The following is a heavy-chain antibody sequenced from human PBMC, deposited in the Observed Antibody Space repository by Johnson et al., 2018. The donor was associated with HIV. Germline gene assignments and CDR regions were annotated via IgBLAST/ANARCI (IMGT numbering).Heavy chain of an antibody. CDR1: GFTFSSYG. CDR2: VWYDGSDK. Sequence: QVQLVESGGGVVQPGRSLKLSCVASGFTFSSYGMHWVRQAPGKGLEWVAGVWYDGSDKYYAGSVKGRFTIFRDTSENTLYLEMNTLRPEDTAMEYCARGSRDTIDNDDVHLLHAFDIWGQGTMVTVSS. CDR3: ARGSRDTIDNDDVHLLHAFDI. V-gene: IGHV3-33*01. D-gene: IGHD3-16*01. J-gene: IGHJ3*02.